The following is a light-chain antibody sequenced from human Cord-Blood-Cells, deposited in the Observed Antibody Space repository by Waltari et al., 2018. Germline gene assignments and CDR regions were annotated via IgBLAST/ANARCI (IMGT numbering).Light chain of an antibody. CDR1: SSDVGGYNY. V-gene: IGLV2-14*01. CDR3: SSYTSSSTWV. Sequence: QSALTQPASVSGSPGQSITIPCTGTSSDVGGYNYVSWYQQHPGKAPKLMIYDFNNRPSGVSNRFSCSKSGNTASLTISGLQAEDEADYYCSSYTSSSTWVFGGGTKLTVL. CDR2: DFN. J-gene: IGLJ3*02.